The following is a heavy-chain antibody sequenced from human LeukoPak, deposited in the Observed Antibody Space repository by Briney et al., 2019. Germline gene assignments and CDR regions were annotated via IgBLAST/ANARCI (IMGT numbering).Heavy chain of an antibody. CDR1: GYTFTSYY. CDR3: ARDSSAYCSSTSCYYYYGMDV. V-gene: IGHV1-46*01. J-gene: IGHJ6*04. D-gene: IGHD2-2*01. Sequence: GASVKVSRKASGYTFTSYYMHWVRQAPGQGLEWMGIINPSGGSTSYAQKFQGRVTMTRDTSTSTVYMELSSLRSEDTAVYYCARDSSAYCSSTSCYYYYGMDVWGKGTTVTVSS. CDR2: INPSGGST.